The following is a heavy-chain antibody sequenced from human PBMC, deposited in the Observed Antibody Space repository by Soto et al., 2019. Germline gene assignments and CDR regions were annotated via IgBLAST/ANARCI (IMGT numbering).Heavy chain of an antibody. Sequence: EVQLVESGGGLVQPGESLRLSCIASGFTFSNYWMGWARQDPGKGLERVANMGQGASEKYYVGFVKGRFTISRDNAKNSLYLQMNSLIADYTGVYFCATEYRGSSISYWCPGNLVTVSS. D-gene: IGHD2-2*01. J-gene: IGHJ4*02. V-gene: IGHV3-7*05. CDR1: GFTFSNYW. CDR2: MGQGASEK. CDR3: ATEYRGSSISY.